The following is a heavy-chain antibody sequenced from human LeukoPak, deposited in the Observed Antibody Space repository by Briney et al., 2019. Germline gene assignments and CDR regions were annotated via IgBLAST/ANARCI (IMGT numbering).Heavy chain of an antibody. CDR2: ISGSGGST. CDR1: GFTFSSYA. D-gene: IGHD3-22*01. Sequence: GGSLRLSCAASGFTFSSYAMTWVRQAPGKGLEWVSAISGSGGSTYYADSVKGRFTISRDNSKSTLYLQMNSLRAEDTAVYYCAKSSPAYYYDSSGYPVDYWGQGTLVTVSS. CDR3: AKSSPAYYYDSSGYPVDY. J-gene: IGHJ4*02. V-gene: IGHV3-23*01.